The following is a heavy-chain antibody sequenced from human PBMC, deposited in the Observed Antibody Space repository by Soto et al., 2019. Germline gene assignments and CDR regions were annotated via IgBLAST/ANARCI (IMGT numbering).Heavy chain of an antibody. CDR1: GFTVSSNY. D-gene: IGHD2-2*01. CDR2: IYSGGIT. V-gene: IGHV3-66*01. CDR3: ARGTCSSTSCFFDY. J-gene: IGHJ4*02. Sequence: EVQLVESGGGLVQPGGSLRLSCAASGFTVSSNYMSWVRQTPGKGLEWVSLIYSGGITYYADPVKGRFTISRDNSKNALYLQVNGLRAEDTAVYYCARGTCSSTSCFFDYWGQGTLVTVSS.